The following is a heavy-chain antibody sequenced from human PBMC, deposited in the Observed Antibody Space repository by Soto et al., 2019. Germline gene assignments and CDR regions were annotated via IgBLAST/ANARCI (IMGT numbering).Heavy chain of an antibody. CDR3: AKEAGYCRGGTCWRDYYMDV. D-gene: IGHD2-15*01. CDR1: GITSSSYW. CDR2: INSDGSST. V-gene: IGHV3-74*01. J-gene: IGHJ6*03. Sequence: GGSLRLSCAASGITSSSYWMLWVRQPPGRGLMWVSLINSDGSSTNYADSVKGRFTISRDNAKNTVYLLLNNLRAEDTAVYYCAKEAGYCRGGTCWRDYYMDVWGKGTTVTVSS.